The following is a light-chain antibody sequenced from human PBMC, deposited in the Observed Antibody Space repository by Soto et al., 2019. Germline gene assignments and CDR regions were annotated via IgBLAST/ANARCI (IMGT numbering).Light chain of an antibody. J-gene: IGKJ3*01. CDR1: QSISNY. CDR3: QQSYSTPFT. V-gene: IGKV1-39*01. Sequence: DIQMTQSPSSLSASVGDRVTITCRASQSISNYLNWYQQKPGKAPKLLVYAASSLQGGVPSRFSGSGSGTDFTLTISSLQAEDVATYYCQQSYSTPFTFGPGTKVDIK. CDR2: AAS.